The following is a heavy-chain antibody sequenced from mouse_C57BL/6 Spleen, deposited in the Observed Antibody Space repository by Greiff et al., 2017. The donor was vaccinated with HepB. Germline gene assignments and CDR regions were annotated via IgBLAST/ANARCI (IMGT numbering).Heavy chain of an antibody. CDR2: INPSSGYT. CDR1: GYTFTSYT. D-gene: IGHD2-1*01. V-gene: IGHV1-4*01. Sequence: QVQLQQSGAELARPGASVKMSCKASGYTFTSYTMHWVQQRPGQGLEWIGYINPSSGYTKYNQKFKDKATLTADKSSSTAYMQLSSLTSEDSAVYYCARKEGNYWYFDVWGTGTTVTVSS. J-gene: IGHJ1*03. CDR3: ARKEGNYWYFDV.